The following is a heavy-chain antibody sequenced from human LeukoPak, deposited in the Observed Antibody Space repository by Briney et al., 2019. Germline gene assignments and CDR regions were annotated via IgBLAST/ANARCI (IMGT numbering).Heavy chain of an antibody. Sequence: RPSETLSLTCAVYGGSLSGYYWSWIRQPPGKGLEWIGEINHSGSTNYNPSLKSRVTISVDTSKNQFSLKLSSVTAADTAVYYCARGRSGYCSGGSCSGVWFDPWGQGTLVTVSS. CDR1: GGSLSGYY. CDR3: ARGRSGYCSGGSCSGVWFDP. V-gene: IGHV4-34*01. CDR2: INHSGST. J-gene: IGHJ5*02. D-gene: IGHD2-15*01.